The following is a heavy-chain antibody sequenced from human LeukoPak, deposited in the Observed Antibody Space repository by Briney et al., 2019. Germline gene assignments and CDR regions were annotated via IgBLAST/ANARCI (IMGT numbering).Heavy chain of an antibody. V-gene: IGHV3-15*01. CDR2: IRSKTDGGTT. D-gene: IGHD3-10*01. Sequence: GGSLRLSCAGSGFTFNNAWMTWVRQAPGKGLEWVGRIRSKTDGGTTDYAAPVKDRFTISRDDSKSTLYLQMNSLQTEDTGVYYCTTELVWFGVLAHWGQGTLATVSS. CDR1: GFTFNNAW. CDR3: TTELVWFGVLAH. J-gene: IGHJ4*02.